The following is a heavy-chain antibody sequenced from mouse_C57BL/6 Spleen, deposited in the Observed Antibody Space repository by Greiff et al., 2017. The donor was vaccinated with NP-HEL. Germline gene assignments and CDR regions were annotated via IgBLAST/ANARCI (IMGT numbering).Heavy chain of an antibody. CDR3: TRVDSSGYLAY. CDR1: GFTFSSYA. CDR2: ISSGGDYI. J-gene: IGHJ3*01. D-gene: IGHD3-2*02. V-gene: IGHV5-9-1*02. Sequence: EVNVVESGEGLVKPGGSLKLSCAASGFTFSSYAMSWVRQTPEKRLEWVAYISSGGDYIYYADTVKGRFTISRDYARNTLYLQMSSLKSEDTAMYYCTRVDSSGYLAYWGQGTLVTVSA.